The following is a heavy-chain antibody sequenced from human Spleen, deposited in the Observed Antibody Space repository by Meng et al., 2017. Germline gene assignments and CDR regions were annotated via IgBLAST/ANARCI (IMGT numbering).Heavy chain of an antibody. CDR3: ARGPTTMAHDFDY. CDR2: INQSGST. V-gene: IGHV4-34*01. J-gene: IGHJ4*02. Sequence: QGHLRQAGAGLLKPSETLSLTCAASGGSFSVYYWSWIRQSPGKGLEWIGEINQSGSTNYSPSLKSRVTISVDPSKNQFSLKLTSVTAADSAVYYCARGPTTMAHDFDYWGQGTLVTVSS. D-gene: IGHD4-11*01. CDR1: GGSFSVYY.